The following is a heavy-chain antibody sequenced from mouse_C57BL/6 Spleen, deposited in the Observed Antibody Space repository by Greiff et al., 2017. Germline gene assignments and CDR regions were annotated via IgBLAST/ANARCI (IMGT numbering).Heavy chain of an antibody. CDR2: IYPRSGNT. CDR3: AIYDGYPFAY. J-gene: IGHJ3*01. D-gene: IGHD2-3*01. V-gene: IGHV1-81*01. Sequence: VKLQESGAELARPGASVKLSCKASGYTFTSYGISWVKQRTGQGLEWIGEIYPRSGNTYYNEKFKGKATLTADKSSSTAYMELRSLTSEDSAVYFCAIYDGYPFAYWGQGTLVTVSA. CDR1: GYTFTSYG.